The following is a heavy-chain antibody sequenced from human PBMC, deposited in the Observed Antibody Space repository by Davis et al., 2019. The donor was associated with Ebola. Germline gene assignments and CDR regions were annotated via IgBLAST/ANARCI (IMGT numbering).Heavy chain of an antibody. CDR3: ARDDLTGLMDS. D-gene: IGHD2-8*02. J-gene: IGHJ4*02. V-gene: IGHV4-30-4*08. CDR2: IHHSGGT. Sequence: SETLSLTCTVSGGSISNGDYSWSWIRQPPGKGLEWIGYIHHSGGTYYNPSLKSRLTISVDTSKNQFSLRLNSVTAADTATYYCARDDLTGLMDSWGQGTLVTVSS. CDR1: GGSISNGDYS.